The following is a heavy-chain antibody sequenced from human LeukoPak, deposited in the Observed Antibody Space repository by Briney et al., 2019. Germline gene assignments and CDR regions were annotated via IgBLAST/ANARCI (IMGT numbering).Heavy chain of an antibody. Sequence: GGSLRLSCAASGFTFSSYSMNWVRQAPGKGLEWVSSISSSGSNIYYADSVKGRFTISRDNAKNSLCLQMNSLRAEDMAVYYCATNSTVTRVGFDYWGQGTLVTVSS. V-gene: IGHV3-21*01. CDR1: GFTFSSYS. CDR2: ISSSGSNI. CDR3: ATNSTVTRVGFDY. J-gene: IGHJ4*02. D-gene: IGHD4-17*01.